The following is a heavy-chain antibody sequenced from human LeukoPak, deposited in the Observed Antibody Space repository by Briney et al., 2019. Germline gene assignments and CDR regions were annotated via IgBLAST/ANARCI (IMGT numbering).Heavy chain of an antibody. Sequence: SETLSLTCAVYGGSFSGYYWSWIRQPPGKGLEWIGEINHSGSTNYNPSLKSRVTISVDTSKNQFSLKLSSVTAADTAVYYCARRMGDYYDSSGYSPWGQGTLVTVSS. D-gene: IGHD3-22*01. CDR2: INHSGST. CDR3: ARRMGDYYDSSGYSP. CDR1: GGSFSGYY. V-gene: IGHV4-34*01. J-gene: IGHJ5*02.